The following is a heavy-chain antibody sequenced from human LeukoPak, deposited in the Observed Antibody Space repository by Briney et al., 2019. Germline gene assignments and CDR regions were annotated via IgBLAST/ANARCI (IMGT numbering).Heavy chain of an antibody. CDR3: ATGVAVAGTPRNWLDP. V-gene: IGHV1-24*01. J-gene: IGHJ5*02. Sequence: GASVKVSCKVSGYTLTELSMHWVRQAPGKGLEWMGGFDPEDGETIYAQKFQGRVTMTEDTSTDTAYMELSSLRSEDTAVYYCATGVAVAGTPRNWLDPWGQGTLVTVSS. D-gene: IGHD6-19*01. CDR1: GYTLTELS. CDR2: FDPEDGET.